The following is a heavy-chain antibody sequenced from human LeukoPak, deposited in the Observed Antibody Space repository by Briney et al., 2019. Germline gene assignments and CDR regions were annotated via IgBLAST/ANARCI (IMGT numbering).Heavy chain of an antibody. CDR1: GFTVSSNY. V-gene: IGHV3-53*01. CDR3: ARGTRTSYGLGY. D-gene: IGHD5-18*01. Sequence: GGSLRLSCAASGFTVSSNYMSWVRQAPGKGLEWASVIYSGGSTYYADSVKGRFTISRDNSKNTLYLQMNSLRAEDTAVYYCARGTRTSYGLGYWGQGTLVTVSS. J-gene: IGHJ4*02. CDR2: IYSGGST.